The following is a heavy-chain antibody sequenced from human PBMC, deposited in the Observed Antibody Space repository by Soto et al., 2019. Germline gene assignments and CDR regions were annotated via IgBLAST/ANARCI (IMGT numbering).Heavy chain of an antibody. J-gene: IGHJ6*03. CDR2: ISSSSSYI. Sequence: GGSLRLSCAASGFTFSSYSMNWVRQAPGKGLEWVSSISSSSSYIYYADSVKGRFTISRDNAKNSLYLQMNSLRAEDTAVYYCAREWDYGSGDNYYMDVWGKGTTVTVSS. CDR3: AREWDYGSGDNYYMDV. CDR1: GFTFSSYS. D-gene: IGHD3-10*01. V-gene: IGHV3-21*01.